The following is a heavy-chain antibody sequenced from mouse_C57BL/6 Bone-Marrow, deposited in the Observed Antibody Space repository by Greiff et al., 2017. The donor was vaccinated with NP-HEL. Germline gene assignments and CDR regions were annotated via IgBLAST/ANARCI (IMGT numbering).Heavy chain of an antibody. CDR3: TSNFFAY. D-gene: IGHD1-3*01. J-gene: IGHJ3*01. CDR1: GYTFTDYD. V-gene: IGHV1-15*01. CDR2: IDPETGGT. Sequence: VQLQQSGAELVRPGASVTLSCKASGYTFTDYDMHWVKQTPVHGLEWIGAIDPETGGTAYNQKFKGKAILTADKSSSTAYMELRSLTSEDSAVYYCTSNFFAYWGQGTLVTVSA.